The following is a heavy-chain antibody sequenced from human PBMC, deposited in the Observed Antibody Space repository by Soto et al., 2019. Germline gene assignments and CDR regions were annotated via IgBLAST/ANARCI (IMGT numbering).Heavy chain of an antibody. D-gene: IGHD3-22*01. Sequence: GGSLRLSCAASGFTFSSYWMSWVRQAPGKGLEWVANIKQDGSEKYYVDSVKGRFTISRDNAKNSLYLQMNSLRAEDTAVYYCASGADSSGVDAFDIWGKGTMVTVSS. J-gene: IGHJ3*02. CDR1: GFTFSSYW. CDR2: IKQDGSEK. V-gene: IGHV3-7*03. CDR3: ASGADSSGVDAFDI.